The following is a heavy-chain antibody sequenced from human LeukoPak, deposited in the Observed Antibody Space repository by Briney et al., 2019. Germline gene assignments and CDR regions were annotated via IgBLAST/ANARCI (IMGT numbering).Heavy chain of an antibody. CDR2: IYTSGST. D-gene: IGHD2-8*01. J-gene: IGHJ5*02. Sequence: PSETLSLTCAVSGGSNSNYYWSWIRQPAGKGLEWIGRIYTSGSTNYNPNYNPSLKSRVTMSVDTSKNQFSLKLTSVTAADTAVYYCARDRYDGVYNWFDPWGQGTLVTVSS. CDR3: ARDRYDGVYNWFDP. V-gene: IGHV4-4*07. CDR1: GGSNSNYY.